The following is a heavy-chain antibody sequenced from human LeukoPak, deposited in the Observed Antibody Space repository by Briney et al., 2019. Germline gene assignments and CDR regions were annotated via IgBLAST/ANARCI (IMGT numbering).Heavy chain of an antibody. Sequence: GGSLRLSCAASGFTFSNYALNWVRQAPGRGLEWVSTISVSGGNTYYADSVRGRFTISRDNSKNTLYLQMNSLRAEDTAVYYCAKDVEYGSGTPIGYWGQGTLVTVSS. CDR1: GFTFSNYA. CDR3: AKDVEYGSGTPIGY. D-gene: IGHD3-10*01. J-gene: IGHJ4*02. V-gene: IGHV3-23*01. CDR2: ISVSGGNT.